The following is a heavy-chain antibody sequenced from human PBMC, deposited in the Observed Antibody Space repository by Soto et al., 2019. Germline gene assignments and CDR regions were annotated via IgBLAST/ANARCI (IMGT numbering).Heavy chain of an antibody. CDR1: GFTFSSYG. J-gene: IGHJ6*02. V-gene: IGHV3-33*01. D-gene: IGHD1-26*01. CDR2: IWYDGSNK. Sequence: QVQLVESGGGVVQPGRSLRLSCAASGFTFSSYGMHWVRQAPGKGLEWVAVIWYDGSNKYYADSVKGRFTISRDNSKNTLYLQMNSLRAEDTAVYYCARDQYSGSYLDYYYGMDVWGQGTTVTVSS. CDR3: ARDQYSGSYLDYYYGMDV.